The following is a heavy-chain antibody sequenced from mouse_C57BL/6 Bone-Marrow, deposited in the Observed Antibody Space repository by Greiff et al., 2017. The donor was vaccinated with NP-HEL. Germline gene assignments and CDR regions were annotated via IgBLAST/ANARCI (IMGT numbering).Heavy chain of an antibody. D-gene: IGHD2-3*01. CDR3: ARWLLRYFDY. Sequence: VKLMESGAELVKPGASVKISCKASGYAFSSYWMNWVKQRPGKGLEWIGQIYPGDGDTNYNGKFKGKATLTADKSSSTAYMQLSSLTSEDSAVYFCARWLLRYFDYWGQGTTLTVSS. J-gene: IGHJ2*01. V-gene: IGHV1-80*01. CDR2: IYPGDGDT. CDR1: GYAFSSYW.